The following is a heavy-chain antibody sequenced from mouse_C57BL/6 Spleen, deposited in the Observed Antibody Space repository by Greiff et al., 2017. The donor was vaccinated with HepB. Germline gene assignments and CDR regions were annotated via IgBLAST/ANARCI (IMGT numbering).Heavy chain of an antibody. J-gene: IGHJ3*01. Sequence: EVHLVESGGGLVKPGGSLKLSCAASGFTFSSYAMSWVRQTPEKRLEWVATISDGGSYTYYPDNVKGRFTISRDNAKNNLYLQMSHLKSEDTAMYYCARGLYYDYDGPFAYWGQGTLVTVSA. CDR3: ARGLYYDYDGPFAY. CDR2: ISDGGSYT. CDR1: GFTFSSYA. D-gene: IGHD2-4*01. V-gene: IGHV5-4*01.